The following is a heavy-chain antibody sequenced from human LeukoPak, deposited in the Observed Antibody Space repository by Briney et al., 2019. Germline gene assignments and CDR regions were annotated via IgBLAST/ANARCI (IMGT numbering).Heavy chain of an antibody. V-gene: IGHV3-49*04. D-gene: IGHD3-10*01. CDR1: GFTFGDYA. CDR2: IRSKAYGGTT. Sequence: GGSLRLSCTASGFTFGDYAMSWVRQAPGKGLEWVGFIRSKAYGGTTEYAASVKGRFTISRDDSKSIAYLQMNSLKTEDTAVYYCTRVLWFGELGNWFDPWGQGTLVTVSS. J-gene: IGHJ5*02. CDR3: TRVLWFGELGNWFDP.